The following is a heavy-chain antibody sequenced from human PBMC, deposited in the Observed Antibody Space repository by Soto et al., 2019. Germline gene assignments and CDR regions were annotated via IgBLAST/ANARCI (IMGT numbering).Heavy chain of an antibody. D-gene: IGHD3-3*01. CDR2: IKEDGSVK. CDR1: RLTFSPYW. Sequence: GGSLRLSCEGFRLTFSPYWMTWVRQAPGKGLEWVASIKEDGSVKNYADSVKGRFTVSRDNVKRAMFLQMTSVRVDDTAVYFCARDVSSEYASILDVWGRGARVTVSS. J-gene: IGHJ4*02. V-gene: IGHV3-7*03. CDR3: ARDVSSEYASILDV.